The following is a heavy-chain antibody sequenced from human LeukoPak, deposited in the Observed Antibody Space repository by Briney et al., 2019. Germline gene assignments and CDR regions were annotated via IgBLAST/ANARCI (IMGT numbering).Heavy chain of an antibody. CDR1: GGTFSSYA. D-gene: IGHD1-14*01. Sequence: SVKVSCKASGGTFSSYAISWVRQAPGQGLEWMGGIIPIFGTANYAQKFQGRVTMTRDTSTSTVYMELSSLRSEDTAVYYCARDRNRSPGWFDPWGQGTLVTVSS. CDR2: IIPIFGTA. CDR3: ARDRNRSPGWFDP. V-gene: IGHV1-69*05. J-gene: IGHJ5*02.